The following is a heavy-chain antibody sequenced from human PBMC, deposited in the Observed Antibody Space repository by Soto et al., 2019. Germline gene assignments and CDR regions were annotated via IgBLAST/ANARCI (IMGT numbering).Heavy chain of an antibody. J-gene: IGHJ4*02. CDR2: INSDGSST. CDR3: ASVKVVEAATNFDS. D-gene: IGHD2-15*01. CDR1: GFTFSNYW. Sequence: GGSLRLSCAASGFTFSNYWMHWVRQAPGKGLVWVSRINSDGSSTNYADSVEGRFTISRDNAKNTLYLQMNSLRAEDTAVYYCASVKVVEAATNFDSWGQGTLVTVSS. V-gene: IGHV3-74*01.